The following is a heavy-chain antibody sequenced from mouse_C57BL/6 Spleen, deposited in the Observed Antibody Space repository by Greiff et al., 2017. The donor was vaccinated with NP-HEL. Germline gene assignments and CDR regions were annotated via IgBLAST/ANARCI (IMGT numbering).Heavy chain of an antibody. Sequence: QVQLKESGPGLVAPSQSLSITCTVSGFSLTSYGVDWVRQSPGKGLEWLGVIWGVGSTNYNSALKSRLSISNDNSKCQVFLKMNSLQTDDTAMYYCASGRDHTVRFAYWGQGTLVTVSA. D-gene: IGHD1-1*01. CDR1: GFSLTSYG. CDR2: IWGVGST. V-gene: IGHV2-6*01. J-gene: IGHJ3*01. CDR3: ASGRDHTVRFAY.